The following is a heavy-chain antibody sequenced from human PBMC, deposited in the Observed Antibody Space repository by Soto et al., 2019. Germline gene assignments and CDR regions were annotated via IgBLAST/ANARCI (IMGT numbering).Heavy chain of an antibody. CDR2: ISYDGSNK. J-gene: IGHJ6*02. CDR3: ARDGGAIFGVVITWYYYYGMDV. Sequence: GGSLRLSCAASGFTFSSYAMHWVRQAPGKGLEWVAVISYDGSNKYYADSVKGRFTISRDNSKNTLYLQMNSLRAEDTAVYYCARDGGAIFGVVITWYYYYGMDVWGQGTMVTVSS. V-gene: IGHV3-30-3*01. CDR1: GFTFSSYA. D-gene: IGHD3-3*01.